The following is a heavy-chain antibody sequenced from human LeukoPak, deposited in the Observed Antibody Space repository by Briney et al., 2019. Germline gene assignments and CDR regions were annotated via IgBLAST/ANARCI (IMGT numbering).Heavy chain of an antibody. J-gene: IGHJ5*02. Sequence: GGSLRLSCAASGFTFSSYGMHWVRQAPGKGLEWVAFIRYDGSNKYYADSVKGRFTISRDNSKNTLYLQMNSLRAEDTAVYYCARESVVPAAGNWFDPWGQGTLVTVSS. V-gene: IGHV3-30*02. CDR1: GFTFSSYG. D-gene: IGHD2-2*01. CDR3: ARESVVPAAGNWFDP. CDR2: IRYDGSNK.